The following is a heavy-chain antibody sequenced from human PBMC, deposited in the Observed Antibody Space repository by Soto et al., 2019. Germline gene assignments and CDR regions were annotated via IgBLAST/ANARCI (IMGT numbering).Heavy chain of an antibody. CDR3: TRSGYSSGWGSENWFDP. CDR1: GDSVSSNSAA. J-gene: IGHJ5*02. Sequence: SQTLSLTCAISGDSVSSNSAAWNWIRQSPSRGLEWLGRTYYRSKWYNDYAVSVKSRITINPDTSKNQFSLQLNSVTPEDTAVYYFTRSGYSSGWGSENWFDPWGQGTLVTVSS. CDR2: TYYRSKWYN. D-gene: IGHD6-19*01. V-gene: IGHV6-1*01.